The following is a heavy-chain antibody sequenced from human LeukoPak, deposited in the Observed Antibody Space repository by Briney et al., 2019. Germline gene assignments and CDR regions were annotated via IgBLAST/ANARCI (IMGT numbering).Heavy chain of an antibody. CDR3: ARGGSNWGYGRRAFDT. D-gene: IGHD7-27*01. CDR2: IYYSGST. CDR1: GGSISSNSYY. V-gene: IGHV4-39*01. Sequence: SETLSLTCAVSGGSISSNSYYWGWIRQPPGKGLEWIGSIYYSGSTYYNPSLKSRVTISVDTSKNQFSLKLSSVTAADTAVYYCARGGSNWGYGRRAFDTWGQGTMVTVSS. J-gene: IGHJ3*02.